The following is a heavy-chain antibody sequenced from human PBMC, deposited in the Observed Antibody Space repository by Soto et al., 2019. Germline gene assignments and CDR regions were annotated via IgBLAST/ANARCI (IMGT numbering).Heavy chain of an antibody. D-gene: IGHD1-1*01. CDR3: ARDLTWNQADY. V-gene: IGHV3-74*01. J-gene: IGHJ4*02. Sequence: EVQLVESGGGLVQPGGSLRISCAASGFTFSSHWMHWVRKAPGKGLVWVSRINIDGSTTSYADSVKGRFTISRDNAKNTLYLQMNSLRVEDTAVYYCARDLTWNQADYWGQGTLVTVSA. CDR1: GFTFSSHW. CDR2: INIDGSTT.